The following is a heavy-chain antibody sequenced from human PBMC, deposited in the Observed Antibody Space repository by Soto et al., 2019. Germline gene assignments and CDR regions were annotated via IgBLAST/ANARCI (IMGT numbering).Heavy chain of an antibody. CDR3: ARGPPFGY. CDR2: IYHGAST. V-gene: IGHV4-30-2*01. D-gene: IGHD3-10*01. J-gene: IGHJ4*02. Sequence: WTWIRQPPGKGLEWIGYIYHGASTYYNPSLKSRVTISVDRSMNQFSLKLSSVTAADTAVYYCARGPPFGYWGQGTLVTVSS.